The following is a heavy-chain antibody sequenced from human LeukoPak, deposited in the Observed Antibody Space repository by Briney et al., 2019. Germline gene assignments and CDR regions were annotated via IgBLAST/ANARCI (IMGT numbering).Heavy chain of an antibody. V-gene: IGHV1-2*02. D-gene: IGHD3-22*01. J-gene: IGHJ4*02. Sequence: GASVKVSCKASGYTFTGYYMHWVRQAPGQGLEWMGWINPNSGGTNYAQKFQGRVTMTRDTSISTAYMELSRLRSDDTAVYYCARDRAPTYYYDSSGYYYPGPSDYWGQGTLVTVSS. CDR2: INPNSGGT. CDR3: ARDRAPTYYYDSSGYYYPGPSDY. CDR1: GYTFTGYY.